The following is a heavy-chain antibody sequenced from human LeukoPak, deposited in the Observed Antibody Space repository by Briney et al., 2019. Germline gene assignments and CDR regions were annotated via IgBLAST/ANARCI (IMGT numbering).Heavy chain of an antibody. CDR3: AREIHLDY. Sequence: GRSLRLSCAASGFTFSSYTMNWVRQAPGKGLEWVSSISSSSSYIYYADSVKGRFTISRDNAKNSLYLQMNSLRAEDTAAYYCAREIHLDYWGQGTLVTVSS. CDR2: ISSSSSYI. J-gene: IGHJ4*02. V-gene: IGHV3-21*01. CDR1: GFTFSSYT.